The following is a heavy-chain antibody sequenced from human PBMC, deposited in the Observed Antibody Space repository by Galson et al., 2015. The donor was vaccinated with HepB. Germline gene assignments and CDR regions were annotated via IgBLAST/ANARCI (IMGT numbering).Heavy chain of an antibody. V-gene: IGHV3-30-3*01. Sequence: SLRLSCAASGFTFSSYAMHWVRQAPGKGLEWVAVISYDGSNKYYADSVKGRFTISRDNSRNTLYLQMNSLRAEDTAVYYCTRDIVAATVLSNGFYYYYGMDVWGQGTTVTVPS. D-gene: IGHD6-25*01. CDR3: TRDIVAATVLSNGFYYYYGMDV. J-gene: IGHJ6*02. CDR1: GFTFSSYA. CDR2: ISYDGSNK.